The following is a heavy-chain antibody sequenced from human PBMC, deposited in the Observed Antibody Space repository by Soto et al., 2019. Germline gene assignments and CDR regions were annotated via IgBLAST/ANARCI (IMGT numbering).Heavy chain of an antibody. CDR2: ISYDGSNK. J-gene: IGHJ3*02. V-gene: IGHV3-30-3*01. CDR1: GFTFSSYA. D-gene: IGHD3-22*01. Sequence: GGSLRLSCAASGFTFSSYAMHWVRQAPGKGLEWVAVISYDGSNKYYADSVKGRFTISRDNSKNTLYLQMNSLRAEDTAVYYCVREPRITMIVVVIGDAFDIWGQGTMVTVSS. CDR3: VREPRITMIVVVIGDAFDI.